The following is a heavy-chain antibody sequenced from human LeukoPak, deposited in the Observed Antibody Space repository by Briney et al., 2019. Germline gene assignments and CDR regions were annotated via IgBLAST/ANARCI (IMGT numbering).Heavy chain of an antibody. D-gene: IGHD6-13*01. CDR3: ARDAKQLGY. V-gene: IGHV3-21*01. J-gene: IGHJ4*02. CDR2: ISLSSTYI. Sequence: GGSLRLSCAASGFTFSSYSMNWVRQAPGKGLEWVSSISLSSTYIFYADSVKGRFIVSRDNAKNSLYLQMNSLRAEDTAVYYCARDAKQLGYWGQGTLVTVSS. CDR1: GFTFSSYS.